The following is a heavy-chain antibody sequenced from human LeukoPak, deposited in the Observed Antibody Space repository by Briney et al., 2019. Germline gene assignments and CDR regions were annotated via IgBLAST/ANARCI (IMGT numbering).Heavy chain of an antibody. CDR3: ARTTEDCSSTSCYQYWFDP. V-gene: IGHV4-4*02. CDR2: IYHSGST. J-gene: IGHJ5*02. CDR1: GGSISSSNW. Sequence: PSETLSLTCAVSGGSISSSNWWSWVRQPPGQGLEWIGEIYHSGSTNYNPSLKSRVTISVDTSKNQISLKVRSATAADTAVYYCARTTEDCSSTSCYQYWFDPWGQGTLVTVSS. D-gene: IGHD2-2*01.